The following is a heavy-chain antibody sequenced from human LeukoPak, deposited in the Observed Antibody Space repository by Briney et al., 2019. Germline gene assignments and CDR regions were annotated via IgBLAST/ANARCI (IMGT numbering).Heavy chain of an antibody. CDR2: IGSSSSDI. V-gene: IGHV3-21*01. CDR1: GFTFSNAW. J-gene: IGHJ4*02. Sequence: PGGSLRLSCAASGFTFSNAWMSWVRQAPGKGLEWVSSIGSSSSDIHYADSVKGRFTISRDNAENSLFLQMNSLRVEDTAVYYCARVTYGSGTYGAFDYWGQGTLVTVSS. D-gene: IGHD3-10*01. CDR3: ARVTYGSGTYGAFDY.